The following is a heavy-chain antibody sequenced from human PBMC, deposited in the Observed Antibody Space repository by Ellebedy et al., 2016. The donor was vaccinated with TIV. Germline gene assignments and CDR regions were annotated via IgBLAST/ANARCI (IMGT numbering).Heavy chain of an antibody. Sequence: AASVKVSCKASGYTFTNYGISWVRQAPGQGLEWMGWIRAYNPNRKYAQKLQGRVTMTTDTSTSTAYMELRSLRYDDTAVYYCVTRLHNGVTYWGQGTLVTVSS. J-gene: IGHJ4*02. D-gene: IGHD2-21*02. CDR2: IRAYNPNR. V-gene: IGHV1-18*01. CDR3: VTRLHNGVTY. CDR1: GYTFTNYG.